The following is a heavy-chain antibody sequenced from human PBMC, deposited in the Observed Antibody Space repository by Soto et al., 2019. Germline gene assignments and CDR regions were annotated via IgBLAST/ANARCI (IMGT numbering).Heavy chain of an antibody. CDR3: ARELGYSYGYWLVGVDAFDI. J-gene: IGHJ3*02. CDR2: INPNSGGT. CDR1: GYTFTGFY. Sequence: QVQLVQSGAEVKKPGASVKVSCKASGYTFTGFYMHWVRQAPGQGLEWMGWINPNSGGTNYAQKFQGRVTMTRDTSISTAYMELSRLRSDDTAVYYCARELGYSYGYWLVGVDAFDIWGQGTMVTVSS. D-gene: IGHD5-18*01. V-gene: IGHV1-2*02.